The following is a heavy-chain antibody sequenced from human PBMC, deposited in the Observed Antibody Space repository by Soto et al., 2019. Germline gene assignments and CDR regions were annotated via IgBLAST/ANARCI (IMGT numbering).Heavy chain of an antibody. CDR1: GFTFSNYG. D-gene: IGHD4-17*01. CDR2: IWYDGSNK. Sequence: QVQLVESGGGVVQPGRSLRLSCAASGFTFSNYGMHWVRQSPGKGLEWVAVIWYDGSNKYYADSVKGRFTISRDNSKNTLYLQMNSLRAEDTAVYYCARDDPRVTTNWFDPWGQGTLVTVSS. V-gene: IGHV3-33*01. J-gene: IGHJ5*02. CDR3: ARDDPRVTTNWFDP.